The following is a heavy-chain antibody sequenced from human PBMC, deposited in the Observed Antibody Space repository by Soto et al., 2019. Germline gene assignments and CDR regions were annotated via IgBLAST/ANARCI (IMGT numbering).Heavy chain of an antibody. CDR3: ASRRGYSGYDRAFDY. J-gene: IGHJ4*02. D-gene: IGHD5-12*01. CDR2: IYYSGST. V-gene: IGHV4-30-4*01. Sequence: SETLSLTCTVSGGPISSGDYYWSWIRQPPGKGLEWIGYIYYSGSTYYNPSLKSRVTISVDTSKNQFSLKLSSVTAADTAVYYCASRRGYSGYDRAFDYWGQGPLVTVSS. CDR1: GGPISSGDYY.